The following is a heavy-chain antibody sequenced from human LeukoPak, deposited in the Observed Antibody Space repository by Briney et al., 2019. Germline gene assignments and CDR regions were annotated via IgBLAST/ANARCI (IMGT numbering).Heavy chain of an antibody. D-gene: IGHD3-22*01. CDR2: IYYSGST. J-gene: IGHJ4*02. Sequence: PSETLSLTCTVSGGSISSSSYYWGWIRQPPGKGLEWIGSIYYSGSTYYNPSLKSRVTISVDTSKNQFSLKLSSVTAADTAVYYCVRGDYYDSSGYYLLDYWGQGTLVTVSS. V-gene: IGHV4-39*01. CDR1: GGSISSSSYY. CDR3: VRGDYYDSSGYYLLDY.